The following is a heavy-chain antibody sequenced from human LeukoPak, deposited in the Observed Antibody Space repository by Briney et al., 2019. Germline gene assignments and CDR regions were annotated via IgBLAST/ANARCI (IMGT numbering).Heavy chain of an antibody. D-gene: IGHD3-3*01. Sequence: PGGSLRLSCAASGFTFSSYAMSWVRQAPGKGLEWVSAISGSGGSTYYADSVKGRFTISRDNSKNTLYLQMNSLRAEDTAVYYCARTLWSGYDNWFDPWGQGTLVTVSS. CDR1: GFTFSSYA. J-gene: IGHJ5*02. CDR3: ARTLWSGYDNWFDP. CDR2: ISGSGGST. V-gene: IGHV3-23*01.